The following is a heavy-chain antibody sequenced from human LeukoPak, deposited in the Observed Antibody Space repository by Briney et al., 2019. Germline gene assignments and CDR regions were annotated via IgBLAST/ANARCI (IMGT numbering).Heavy chain of an antibody. CDR2: IYCSGST. CDR3: ARVSYSSGWYLDY. J-gene: IGHJ4*02. CDR1: GGSISSYY. V-gene: IGHV4-59*01. D-gene: IGHD6-19*01. Sequence: SETLSLTCTVSGGSISSYYGSWIRQPPGKGLEWIGYIYCSGSTNYNPSLKSRVTISVDTSKNQFSLKLSSVTAADTAVYYCARVSYSSGWYLDYWGQGTLVTVSS.